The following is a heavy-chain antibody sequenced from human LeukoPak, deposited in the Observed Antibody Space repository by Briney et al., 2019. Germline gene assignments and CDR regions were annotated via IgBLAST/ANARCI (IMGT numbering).Heavy chain of an antibody. V-gene: IGHV1-3*01. D-gene: IGHD5-18*01. J-gene: IGHJ4*02. CDR3: ARDQGYSYGYGY. CDR2: INAGTGNT. Sequence: ASVKVSCRASGYTFTSYTIHWVRQAPGQRLEWMGWINAGTGNTKYSQKFQGRVTITRDTSASTAYMELSSLRSEDTAVYYCARDQGYSYGYGYWGQGTLVTVSS. CDR1: GYTFTSYT.